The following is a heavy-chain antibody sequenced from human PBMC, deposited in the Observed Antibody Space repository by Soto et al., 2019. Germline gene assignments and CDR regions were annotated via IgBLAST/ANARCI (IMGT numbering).Heavy chain of an antibody. Sequence: QDQLVQSGAAVKKPGASVKVSCKTSRYTFSNYIIHWVRQAPGLGLEWMGWVSADNGGSKLSQKFQGRESMSTDTFANSAYMELTGLRCEDTAVYYGAGVQYYDYAWRSHRSDRSWFDPWGQGTLVTVSS. CDR2: VSADNGGS. J-gene: IGHJ5*02. V-gene: IGHV1-3*01. CDR1: RYTFSNYI. D-gene: IGHD3-16*02. CDR3: AGVQYYDYAWRSHRSDRSWFDP.